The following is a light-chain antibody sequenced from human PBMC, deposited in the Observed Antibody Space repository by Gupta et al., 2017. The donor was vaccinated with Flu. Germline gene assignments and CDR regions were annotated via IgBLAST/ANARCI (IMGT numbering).Light chain of an antibody. CDR3: QQSDSTPQLT. J-gene: IGKJ3*01. CDR1: QSISSY. CDR2: AAS. Sequence: DIQMTQSPSSLSASVGDRVTITCRASQSISSYLNWYQQKPGKAPKLLIYAASSLQSGVPSRFSGSGYGTDFTLTISRRQPEDFATYYCQQSDSTPQLTFGPGTKVDIK. V-gene: IGKV1-39*01.